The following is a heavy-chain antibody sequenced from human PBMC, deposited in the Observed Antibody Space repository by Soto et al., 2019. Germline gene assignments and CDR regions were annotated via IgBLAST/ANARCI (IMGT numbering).Heavy chain of an antibody. Sequence: SETLSLTCTVSGGSISSSSYYWGWIRQPPGKGLEWIGSIYYSGSTYYNPSLKSRVTISVDTSKNQFSLKLSSVTAADTAVYYCARAGVGFGEPIHYYYYYGMDVWGQGTTVTVSS. D-gene: IGHD3-10*01. V-gene: IGHV4-39*01. J-gene: IGHJ6*02. CDR1: GGSISSSSYY. CDR2: IYYSGST. CDR3: ARAGVGFGEPIHYYYYYGMDV.